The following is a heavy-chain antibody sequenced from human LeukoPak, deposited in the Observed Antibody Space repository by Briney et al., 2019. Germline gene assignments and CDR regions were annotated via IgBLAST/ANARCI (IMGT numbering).Heavy chain of an antibody. Sequence: GGSLRLSCAASGFTFSSYAMSWVRQAPGKGLEWAALISDEGSSEYYADSVEGRFTVSRDNSKNTLYLQMNSLRAEDTAVYYCAKEGVSSGWYSNWFDPWGQGTLVTVSS. D-gene: IGHD6-19*01. V-gene: IGHV3-30*18. CDR3: AKEGVSSGWYSNWFDP. J-gene: IGHJ5*02. CDR1: GFTFSSYA. CDR2: ISDEGSSE.